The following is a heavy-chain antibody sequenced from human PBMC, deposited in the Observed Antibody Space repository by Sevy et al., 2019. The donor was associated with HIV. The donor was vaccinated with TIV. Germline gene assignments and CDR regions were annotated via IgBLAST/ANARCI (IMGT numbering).Heavy chain of an antibody. V-gene: IGHV3-7*01. Sequence: GGSLRLSCVASVFTLNNYWMHWVRQAPGKGLEWVANINQDGGVTYYVESVRGRFTIALDNGRNLVFLQMNSLRVDDTALYFCVRAIAKDGSFWGQGTLVTVSS. CDR1: VFTLNNYW. CDR2: INQDGGVT. D-gene: IGHD6-13*01. CDR3: VRAIAKDGSF. J-gene: IGHJ4*02.